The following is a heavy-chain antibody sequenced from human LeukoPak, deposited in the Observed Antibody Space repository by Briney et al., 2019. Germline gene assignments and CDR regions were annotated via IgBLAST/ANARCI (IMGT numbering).Heavy chain of an antibody. CDR2: INPNSGGT. V-gene: IGHV1-2*02. D-gene: IGHD3-3*01. J-gene: IGHJ2*01. Sequence: RASVKVSCKASGYTFTGYYMHWVRQAPGQGLEWMGWINPNSGGTNYAQRFQGRVTMTEDTSTDTAYMELSSLRSEDTAVYYCATVRFLGPHWYFDLWGRGTLVTVSS. CDR1: GYTFTGYY. CDR3: ATVRFLGPHWYFDL.